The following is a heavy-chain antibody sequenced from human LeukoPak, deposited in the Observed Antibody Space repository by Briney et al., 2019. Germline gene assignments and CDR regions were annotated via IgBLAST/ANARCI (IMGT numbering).Heavy chain of an antibody. CDR1: GDSMNSHY. CDR3: ARDPTTVTKGLDI. Sequence: SETLSLTCTVSGDSMNSHYWSWIRQPPGKGLEWIGYISYIGSTNYNPSLKSRVTISVDTSKNQFSLKLSSVTVADTAVYYCARDPTTVTKGLDIWGKGTMVNVSS. V-gene: IGHV4-59*11. D-gene: IGHD4-17*01. CDR2: ISYIGST. J-gene: IGHJ3*02.